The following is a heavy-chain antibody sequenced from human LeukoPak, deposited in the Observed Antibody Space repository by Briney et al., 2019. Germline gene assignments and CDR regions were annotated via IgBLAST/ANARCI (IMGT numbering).Heavy chain of an antibody. CDR1: GFTFSTYA. Sequence: GGSLRLSCAASGFTFSTYAMSWVRQAPGKGLEWVSAISGSGGSTYYADSVKGRFTISRDNSKNTLSLQMNSLRAEDTAVYYCARGLFRYYYYYGMDVWGQGTTVAVSS. J-gene: IGHJ6*02. CDR3: ARGLFRYYYYYGMDV. CDR2: ISGSGGST. D-gene: IGHD2-21*01. V-gene: IGHV3-23*01.